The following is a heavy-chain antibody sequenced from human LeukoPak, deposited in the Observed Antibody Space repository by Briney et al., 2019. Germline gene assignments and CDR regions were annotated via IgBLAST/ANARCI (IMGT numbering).Heavy chain of an antibody. Sequence: SETLSLTCTVSGYSISSGYYWGWIRQPPGKGLEWIGSIYHSGGTYYNPSLKSRVTISVDTSKNQFSLKLSSVTAADTAVYYCARSRVGYCSGGSCYSFDYWGQGTLVTVSS. CDR2: IYHSGGT. V-gene: IGHV4-38-2*02. CDR3: ARSRVGYCSGGSCYSFDY. J-gene: IGHJ4*02. CDR1: GYSISSGYY. D-gene: IGHD2-15*01.